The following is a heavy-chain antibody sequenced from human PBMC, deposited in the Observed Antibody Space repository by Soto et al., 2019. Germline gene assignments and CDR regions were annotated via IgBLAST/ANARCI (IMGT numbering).Heavy chain of an antibody. CDR3: ARVLKNYGDYGGVDY. CDR1: GDSVSSNSAA. Sequence: QSQTLSLPCAISGDSVSSNSAAWNWIRQSPSRGLEWLGRTYYRSKWYNDYAVSVKSRITINPDTSKNQSSLQLNSVTPEDTAVYYCARVLKNYGDYGGVDYWGQGTLVTVSS. V-gene: IGHV6-1*01. J-gene: IGHJ4*02. D-gene: IGHD4-17*01. CDR2: TYYRSKWYN.